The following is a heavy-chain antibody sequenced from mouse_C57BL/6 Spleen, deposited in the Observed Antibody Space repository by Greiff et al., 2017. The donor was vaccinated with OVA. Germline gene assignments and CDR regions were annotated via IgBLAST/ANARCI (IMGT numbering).Heavy chain of an antibody. CDR1: GFTFTDYY. D-gene: IGHD1-1*01. CDR2: IRNKANGYTT. CDR3: ARSRHYYGTPYAMDY. V-gene: IGHV7-3*01. J-gene: IGHJ4*01. Sequence: EVKLMESGGGLVQPGGSLSLSCAASGFTFTDYYMSWVRQPPGKALEWLGFIRNKANGYTTAYSAPVKGRFTISRDNSQSILYLQMNALRAEDSATYYCARSRHYYGTPYAMDYWGQGTSVTVSS.